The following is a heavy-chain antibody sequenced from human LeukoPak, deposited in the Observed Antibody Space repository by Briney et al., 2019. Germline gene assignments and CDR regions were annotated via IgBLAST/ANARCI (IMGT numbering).Heavy chain of an antibody. CDR2: TSYDGSNK. CDR3: AKDMGYTFGHAFDY. J-gene: IGHJ4*02. Sequence: PGGSLRLSCAASGFTFSSYSMHWVRQAPGKGLEWVALTSYDGSNKYYADSVKGRFTISRDNPKNTLYLQMNSLRTEDTAMYYCAKDMGYTFGHAFDYWGQGTLVTVSS. V-gene: IGHV3-30-3*01. CDR1: GFTFSSYS. D-gene: IGHD5-18*01.